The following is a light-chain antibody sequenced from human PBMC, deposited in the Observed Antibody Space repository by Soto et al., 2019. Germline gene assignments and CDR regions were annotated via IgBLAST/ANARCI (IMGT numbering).Light chain of an antibody. CDR2: FAS. CDR1: QTVYNN. Sequence: IVMTQSPATLSVSPGEKATLSCRASQTVYNNLAWYQQKPGQAPRLLVYFASTRATGIPARFSGSGSGTECSLTISSLQSEDFALYYCQQYTAWPLTFGGGTKVETK. V-gene: IGKV3-15*01. J-gene: IGKJ4*01. CDR3: QQYTAWPLT.